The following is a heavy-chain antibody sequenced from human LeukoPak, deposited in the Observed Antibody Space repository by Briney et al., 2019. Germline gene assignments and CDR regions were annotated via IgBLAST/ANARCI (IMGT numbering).Heavy chain of an antibody. D-gene: IGHD6-19*01. J-gene: IGHJ4*02. CDR1: GFTFSSYG. CDR3: AKLAVAGMESPFDY. Sequence: GGSLRLSCAASGFTFSSYGMHWVRQAPCKGLEWVAVISYDGSNKYYADSVKGRFTISRDNSKNTLYLQMNSLRAEDTAVYYCAKLAVAGMESPFDYWGRGTLVTVSS. CDR2: ISYDGSNK. V-gene: IGHV3-30*18.